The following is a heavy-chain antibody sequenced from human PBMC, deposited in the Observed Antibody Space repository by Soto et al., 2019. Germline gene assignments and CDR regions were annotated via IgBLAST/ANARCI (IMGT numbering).Heavy chain of an antibody. CDR3: ARSPNYYYYGFDV. D-gene: IGHD3-10*01. J-gene: IGHJ6*02. CDR2: IYYSGST. Sequence: TLSLTCTVSGGSVSSGDYFWSWLRQSPGKRLEWIAYIYYSGSTNYNPSLKSRATISVDTSKSQVSLTLTSMTAADAALYYCARSPNYYYYGFDVWGQVTEGTVSS. CDR1: GGSVSSGDYF. V-gene: IGHV4-61*08.